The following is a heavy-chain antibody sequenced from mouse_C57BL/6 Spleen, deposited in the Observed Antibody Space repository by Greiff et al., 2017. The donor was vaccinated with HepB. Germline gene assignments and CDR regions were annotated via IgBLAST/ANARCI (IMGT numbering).Heavy chain of an antibody. Sequence: EVQLQESGPELVKPGASVKIPCKASGYTFTDYNMDWVKQSHGKSLEWIGDINPNNGGTIYNQKFKGKATLTVDKSSSTAYMELRSLTSEDTAVYYCARGVITTVVARYFDVWGTGTTVTVSS. CDR1: GYTFTDYN. J-gene: IGHJ1*03. D-gene: IGHD1-1*01. CDR3: ARGVITTVVARYFDV. V-gene: IGHV1-18*01. CDR2: INPNNGGT.